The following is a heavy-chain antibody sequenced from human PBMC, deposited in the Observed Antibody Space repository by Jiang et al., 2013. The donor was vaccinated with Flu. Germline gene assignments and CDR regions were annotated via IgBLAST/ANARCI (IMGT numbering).Heavy chain of an antibody. Sequence: TCAVYGGSFSGYYWSWIRQPPGRGWSGLGKVNHSGSTNYNPSLKSRVTISVDTSKNQFSLKLSSVTAADTAVYYCAGQGAVAANWGQGTLVTVSS. D-gene: IGHD6-19*01. CDR1: GGSFSGYY. J-gene: IGHJ4*02. CDR3: AGQGAVAAN. CDR2: VNHSGST. V-gene: IGHV4-34*01.